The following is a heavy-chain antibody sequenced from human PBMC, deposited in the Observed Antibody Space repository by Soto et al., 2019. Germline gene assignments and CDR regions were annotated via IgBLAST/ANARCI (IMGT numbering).Heavy chain of an antibody. V-gene: IGHV4-61*01. Sequence: SETLSLTCTVSCGSVSSGSYYWSWIRQPPGKGLEWIGYIYYSGSTNYNPSLKSRVTISVDTSKNQFSLKLSSVTAADTAVYYCASYTRGSNNEYFQHWGQGTLVTVSS. D-gene: IGHD6-13*01. CDR3: ASYTRGSNNEYFQH. J-gene: IGHJ1*01. CDR1: CGSVSSGSYY. CDR2: IYYSGST.